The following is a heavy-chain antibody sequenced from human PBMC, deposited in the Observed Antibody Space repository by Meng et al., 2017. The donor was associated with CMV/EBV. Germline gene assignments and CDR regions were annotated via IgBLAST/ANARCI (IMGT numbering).Heavy chain of an antibody. Sequence: SETLSLTCTVSGGSISSSSYYWGWIRQPPGKGLEWIGSIYYSGSTYYNPSLKSRVTISVDTSKNQFSLKLSSVTAADTAVYYCARLQERGLLWFGELSGWFDPWGQGTLVTVSS. CDR3: ARLQERGLLWFGELSGWFDP. V-gene: IGHV4-39*01. CDR2: IYYSGST. D-gene: IGHD3-10*01. J-gene: IGHJ5*02. CDR1: GGSISSSSYY.